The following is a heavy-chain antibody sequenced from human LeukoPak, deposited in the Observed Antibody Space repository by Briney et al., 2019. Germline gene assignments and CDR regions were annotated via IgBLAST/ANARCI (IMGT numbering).Heavy chain of an antibody. D-gene: IGHD3-22*01. CDR1: GYTFTGYY. CDR2: INPNSGGT. Sequence: ASVKVSCKASGYTFTGYYMHWVRQAPGQGLEWMGWINPNSGGTNYAQKFQGRVTMTRDTSISIAYMELSRLRSDDTAVYYCARDLYDSSGLGGYWGQGTLVTVSS. CDR3: ARDLYDSSGLGGY. V-gene: IGHV1-2*02. J-gene: IGHJ4*02.